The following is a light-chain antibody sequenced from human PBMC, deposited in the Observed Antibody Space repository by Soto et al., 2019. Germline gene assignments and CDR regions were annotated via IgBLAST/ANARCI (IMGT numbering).Light chain of an antibody. CDR2: YDR. CDR1: NIGSKS. J-gene: IGLJ2*01. V-gene: IGLV3-21*04. CDR3: QVWDSSSDHVV. Sequence: SYELTQSPSMSVAPGKTARITCGGSNIGSKSVHWYQQKPGQAPVLVIYYDRHRPSGIPERFSGSNSGNAATLTISRVEAGDEADYYSQVWDSSSDHVVFGGGTKLTVL.